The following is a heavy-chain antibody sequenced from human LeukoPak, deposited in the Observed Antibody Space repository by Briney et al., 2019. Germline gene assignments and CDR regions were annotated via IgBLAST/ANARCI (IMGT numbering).Heavy chain of an antibody. Sequence: GGSLRLSCAASGFTFSSYWMHWVRQSPGKGLVWVSCISGDGSNRRYADSVKGRSTISRDNAKNSLYLQMNSLRAEDTAVYYCASHAEYFQHWGQGTLVTVSS. CDR2: ISGDGSNR. CDR1: GFTFSSYW. CDR3: ASHAEYFQH. V-gene: IGHV3-74*01. J-gene: IGHJ1*01.